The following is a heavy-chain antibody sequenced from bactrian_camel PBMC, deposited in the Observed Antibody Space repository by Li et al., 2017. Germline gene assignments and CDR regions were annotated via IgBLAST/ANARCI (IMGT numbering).Heavy chain of an antibody. V-gene: IGHV3S40*01. CDR3: AADYVADQTGGLCYWWSSVDFGA. D-gene: IGHD7*01. CDR2: ITSLPSLFRAA. Sequence: DVQLVESGGGLVQPGESLRLSCTVSGITFSNHDMSWIRQAPGKEVEWVAGITSLPSLFRAASYADSVMGRFTISRDNAKNSVYLQMNSLKLEDTGMYYCAADYVADQTGGLCYWWSSVDFGARGQGTQVTVS. J-gene: IGHJ6*01. CDR1: GITFSNHD.